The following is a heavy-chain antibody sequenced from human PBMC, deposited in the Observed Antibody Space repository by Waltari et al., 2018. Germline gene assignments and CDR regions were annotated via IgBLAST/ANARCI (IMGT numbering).Heavy chain of an antibody. J-gene: IGHJ6*02. V-gene: IGHV3-30*01. Sequence: QVQLVESGGGVVQPGRSLRLSCAASGFTFRSYAMHWVRQAPGKGLEWVAVISYDGSNKYYADSVKGRFTISRDNSKNTLYLQMNSLRAEDTAVYYCARDKGSPHYYYGMDVWGQGTTVTVSS. CDR3: ARDKGSPHYYYGMDV. CDR1: GFTFRSYA. CDR2: ISYDGSNK. D-gene: IGHD2-15*01.